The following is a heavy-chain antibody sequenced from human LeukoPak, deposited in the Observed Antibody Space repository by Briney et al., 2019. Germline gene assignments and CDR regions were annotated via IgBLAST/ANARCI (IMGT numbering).Heavy chain of an antibody. CDR1: GFTFSTYA. CDR3: ARENIVVVTAIRDAFDI. CDR2: ISYDGSSK. D-gene: IGHD2-21*02. V-gene: IGHV3-30-3*01. Sequence: PGRSLRLSCAASGFTFSTYAMHWVRQAPGKGLEWVAVISYDGSSKYYADSVKGRFTISRDNSKNTLYLQMNSLRDEDTAVYYCARENIVVVTAIRDAFDIWGQGTMVTVSS. J-gene: IGHJ3*02.